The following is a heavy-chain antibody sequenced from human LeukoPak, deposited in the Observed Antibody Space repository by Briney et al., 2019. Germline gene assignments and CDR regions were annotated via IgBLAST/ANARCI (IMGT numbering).Heavy chain of an antibody. V-gene: IGHV3-21*01. D-gene: IGHD4-17*01. Sequence: GGSLRLSCAASGFTFSSYSMNWVRQAPGKGLEWVSSISSSSSYIYYADSVKGRFTISRDNAKNSLYLQMNSLRAEDTAVYYCARDNGPYGDYDSYWGQGALVTVSS. CDR3: ARDNGPYGDYDSY. CDR1: GFTFSSYS. CDR2: ISSSSSYI. J-gene: IGHJ4*02.